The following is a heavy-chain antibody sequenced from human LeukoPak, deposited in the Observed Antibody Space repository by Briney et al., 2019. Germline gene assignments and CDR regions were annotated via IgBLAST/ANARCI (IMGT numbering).Heavy chain of an antibody. CDR3: ARSLDY. Sequence: SETLSLTCTVSGGSISSYYWSWIRQPPGKGLGWIGYIYYSGSTNYNPSLKSRVTISVDTSKNQFSLKLSSVTAADTAVYYCARSLDYWGQGTLVTVSS. V-gene: IGHV4-59*01. CDR2: IYYSGST. CDR1: GGSISSYY. J-gene: IGHJ4*02.